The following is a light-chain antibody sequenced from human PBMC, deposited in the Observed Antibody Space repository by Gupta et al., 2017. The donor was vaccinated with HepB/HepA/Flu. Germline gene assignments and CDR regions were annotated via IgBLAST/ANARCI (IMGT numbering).Light chain of an antibody. V-gene: IGKV1-5*03. CDR1: QNINDW. CDR2: RAS. J-gene: IGKJ1*01. Sequence: DIQMTQSPSTLSASVGDRVTITCRASQNINDWLAWYQQKPVEAPKVLIYRASSLESGVPSRFAGSGSGTEFSLTISSLQPDDAATYYCQRYDSYRTFGQGTKVEIK. CDR3: QRYDSYRT.